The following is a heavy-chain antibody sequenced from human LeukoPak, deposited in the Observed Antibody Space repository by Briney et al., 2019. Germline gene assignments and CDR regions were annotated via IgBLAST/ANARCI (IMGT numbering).Heavy chain of an antibody. J-gene: IGHJ4*02. CDR2: IKQGGSEK. Sequence: GGSLRLSCAASGFTFSSYCMRWVRQAPGKGLEWVAEIKQGGSEKYYADSVKGRFTISRDKAKNSLYLQINRPRAEDTAIYYWARVGYFDWLSFDYWGQGTLVTVSS. CDR1: GFTFSSYC. D-gene: IGHD3-9*01. CDR3: ARVGYFDWLSFDY. V-gene: IGHV3-7*03.